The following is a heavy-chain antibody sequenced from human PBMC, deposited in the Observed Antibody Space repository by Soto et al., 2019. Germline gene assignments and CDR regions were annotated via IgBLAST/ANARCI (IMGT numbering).Heavy chain of an antibody. Sequence: GGSLTLSCAASGFTFSSYAMHWVRQAPGKGLEWAAVISYDGSNKYYADSVKGRFTISRDNSKNALYLQMNSLRAEDTAVYYCARDEGIAVAARGYYYYGTDVWGQGTTVTVSS. J-gene: IGHJ6*02. CDR1: GFTFSSYA. D-gene: IGHD6-19*01. CDR3: ARDEGIAVAARGYYYYGTDV. V-gene: IGHV3-30-3*01. CDR2: ISYDGSNK.